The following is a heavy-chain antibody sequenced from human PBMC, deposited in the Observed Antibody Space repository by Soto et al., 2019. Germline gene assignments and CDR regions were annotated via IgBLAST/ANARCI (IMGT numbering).Heavy chain of an antibody. CDR1: GFTSSRYV. CDR2: ISSDGFSQ. CDR3: EKDQRMFYYGGGSDY. Sequence: GGSLRLSCAASGFTSSRYVMHWIRQAPGKGLEWLAVISSDGFSQYYADSVKGRFTISRDNSKNTLYLQMNRLRVEDTATYYCEKDQRMFYYGGGSDYWGPGTLVNVSS. J-gene: IGHJ4*02. V-gene: IGHV3-30*18. D-gene: IGHD3-10*01.